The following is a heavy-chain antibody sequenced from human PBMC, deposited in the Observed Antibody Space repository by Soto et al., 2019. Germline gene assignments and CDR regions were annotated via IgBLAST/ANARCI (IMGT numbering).Heavy chain of an antibody. CDR2: IYHSGST. Sequence: PLSLNCAVAGGCISSGGYSWSWIRQPPGKGREWIGYIYHSGSTYYNPSLKSRVTISVDRSKNQFSLKLSSVTAADTAVYYCARGPTDDFWSGYQFDYWGQGTLVNVSS. D-gene: IGHD3-3*01. CDR1: GGCISSGGYS. CDR3: ARGPTDDFWSGYQFDY. J-gene: IGHJ4*02. V-gene: IGHV4-30-2*01.